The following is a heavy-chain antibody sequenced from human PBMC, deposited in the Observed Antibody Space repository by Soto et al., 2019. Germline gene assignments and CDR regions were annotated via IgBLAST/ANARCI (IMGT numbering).Heavy chain of an antibody. Sequence: GGSLRLSCSASGFIFSNYAMSWVRQAPGKGLEWVSAISGRGNRAYYADSVRGRFTISRDNSKSTLYLQMNSLRADDTAVYYCANWVEGTMVYFDYWGRGTLVTVSS. CDR1: GFIFSNYA. J-gene: IGHJ4*02. V-gene: IGHV3-23*01. CDR2: ISGRGNRA. CDR3: ANWVEGTMVYFDY. D-gene: IGHD2-8*01.